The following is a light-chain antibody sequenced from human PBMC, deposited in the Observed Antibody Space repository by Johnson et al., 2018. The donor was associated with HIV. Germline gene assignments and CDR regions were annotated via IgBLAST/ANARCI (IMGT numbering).Light chain of an antibody. CDR3: ATWDDSLNGYV. CDR2: ENN. J-gene: IGLJ1*01. CDR1: SSNIGTNY. Sequence: QSVLTQPPSVSAAPGQNVNISCSGGSSNIGTNYVSWYQQFPGTAPKLLIYENNKRPSGIPDRFSDSQSGTSASLAISGLQSEDEADYYCATWDDSLNGYVFGTGTKVTVL. V-gene: IGLV1-51*02.